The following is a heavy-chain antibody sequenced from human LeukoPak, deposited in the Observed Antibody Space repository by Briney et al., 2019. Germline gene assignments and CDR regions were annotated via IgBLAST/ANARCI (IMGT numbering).Heavy chain of an antibody. Sequence: PGGSLRLSCAASGFTFSSYAMHWVRQAPGKGLEWVAVISYDGSNKYYADSVKGRFTISRDNSKNTLYLQMNSLRAEDTAVYYCARGLNWGYAFDIWGQGTMVTVSS. V-gene: IGHV3-30-3*01. CDR1: GFTFSSYA. CDR3: ARGLNWGYAFDI. CDR2: ISYDGSNK. J-gene: IGHJ3*02. D-gene: IGHD7-27*01.